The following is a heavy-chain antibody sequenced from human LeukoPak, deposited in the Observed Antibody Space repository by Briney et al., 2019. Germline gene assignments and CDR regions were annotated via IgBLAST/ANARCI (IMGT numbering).Heavy chain of an antibody. CDR2: ISSSGSTI. J-gene: IGHJ2*01. V-gene: IGHV3-11*01. D-gene: IGHD1-26*01. Sequence: PGGSLRLSCAASGFTFSDYYMSWIRQAPGKGLEGVSYISSSGSTIYYADSVKGRFTISRDNAKNSLCLQMNSLRAEDTAVYYCARDDSGSYYPWYFDLWGRGTLVTVSS. CDR3: ARDDSGSYYPWYFDL. CDR1: GFTFSDYY.